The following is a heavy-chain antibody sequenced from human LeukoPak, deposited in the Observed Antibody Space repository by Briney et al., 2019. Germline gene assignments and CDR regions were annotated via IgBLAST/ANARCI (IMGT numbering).Heavy chain of an antibody. J-gene: IGHJ5*02. CDR3: ARVRDYYDSSGYYGGP. CDR2: INHSGST. V-gene: IGHV4-34*01. CDR1: GGSFSGYY. D-gene: IGHD3-22*01. Sequence: PSETLSLTCAVYGGSFSGYYWSWIRQPPGKGLEWIGEINHSGSTNYNPSLKSRVTISVDTSKNQFSLKLSSVTAADTAVYYCARVRDYYDSSGYYGGPWGQGTLVTVSS.